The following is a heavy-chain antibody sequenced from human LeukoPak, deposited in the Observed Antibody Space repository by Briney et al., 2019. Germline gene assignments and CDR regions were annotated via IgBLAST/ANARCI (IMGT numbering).Heavy chain of an antibody. CDR1: GYTVTGYY. CDR2: INPNSGGT. V-gene: IGHV1-2*02. D-gene: IGHD2-21*02. CDR3: ARDLSPWTMTAVPDY. J-gene: IGHJ4*02. Sequence: ASVKVSCKASGYTVTGYYMHWVRQAPGQGLEWMGWINPNSGGTNYAQKFQGRVTMTRDTSISTAYMELSRLRSDDTAVYYCARDLSPWTMTAVPDYWGQGTLVTVSS.